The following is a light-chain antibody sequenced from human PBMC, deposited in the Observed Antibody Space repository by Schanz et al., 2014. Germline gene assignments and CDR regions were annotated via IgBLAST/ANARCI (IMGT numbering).Light chain of an antibody. CDR1: QNVGSN. CDR2: GAS. CDR3: QQYNTWPMT. V-gene: IGKV3-15*01. J-gene: IGKJ5*01. Sequence: EIVMTQSPATLSVSPGERAFLSCRASQNVGSNLAWYQQIPGQAPRLLIYGASATATGIPARFSGSGSGTEFTLTISSLQSEDFAVYYCQQYNTWPMTFGQGTRLEIK.